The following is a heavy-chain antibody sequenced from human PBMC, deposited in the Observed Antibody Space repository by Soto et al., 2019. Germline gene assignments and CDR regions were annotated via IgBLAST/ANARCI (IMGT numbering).Heavy chain of an antibody. D-gene: IGHD2-2*01. J-gene: IGHJ4*02. CDR3: ARDSGIVVVPAAYYFDY. CDR1: GYTFTGYY. Sequence: ASVKVSCKASGYTFTGYYMHWVREAPGQGLEWMGWINPNSGGTNYAQKFQGRVTMTRDTSISTAYMELSRLRSDDTAVYYCARDSGIVVVPAAYYFDYWGQGTLVTVSS. CDR2: INPNSGGT. V-gene: IGHV1-2*02.